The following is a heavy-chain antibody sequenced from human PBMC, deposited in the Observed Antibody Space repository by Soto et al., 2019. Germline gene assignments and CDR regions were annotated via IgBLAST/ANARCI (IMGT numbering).Heavy chain of an antibody. CDR2: IYTGGDA. CDR3: ARDSYSAS. J-gene: IGHJ5*02. D-gene: IGHD1-26*01. Sequence: GSLRLSCAASGFIVSTSYMNWVRQAPGKGLEWVSVIYTGGDAYYADSVKGRFTISRDDSKNTVYLQMNSLRAEDTAVYYCARDSYSASWGQGTLVTVSS. V-gene: IGHV3-66*01. CDR1: GFIVSTSY.